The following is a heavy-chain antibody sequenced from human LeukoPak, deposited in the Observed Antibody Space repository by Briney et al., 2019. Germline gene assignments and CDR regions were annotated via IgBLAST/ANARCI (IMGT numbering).Heavy chain of an antibody. CDR2: SHHSGST. J-gene: IGHJ4*02. V-gene: IGHV4-30-2*01. CDR3: ARRGSSWWN. D-gene: IGHD6-13*01. CDR1: GGSISSGEYS. Sequence: PSETLSLTCAVFGGSISSGEYSWSWIRQPPGKGLEWIGYSHHSGSTYYNPSLKSRVTISVDRSKNQFSLKLSSVTAADTAVYYCARRGSSWWNWGQGTLVTVSS.